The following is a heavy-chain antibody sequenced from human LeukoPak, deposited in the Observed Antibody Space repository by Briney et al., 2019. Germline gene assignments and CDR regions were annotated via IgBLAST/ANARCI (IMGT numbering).Heavy chain of an antibody. Sequence: GGSLRLSCTASGFTLGDYSLSWARQAPEKGLEWVGFIRRKGYGGTTEYAPSVKGRFIISRDDSKSTAYLQMNSLKTEDTAVYYCTRDHDFWSGPFDVWGKGTTVTVSS. D-gene: IGHD3-3*01. CDR3: TRDHDFWSGPFDV. CDR2: IRRKGYGGTT. V-gene: IGHV3-49*04. CDR1: GFTLGDYS. J-gene: IGHJ6*04.